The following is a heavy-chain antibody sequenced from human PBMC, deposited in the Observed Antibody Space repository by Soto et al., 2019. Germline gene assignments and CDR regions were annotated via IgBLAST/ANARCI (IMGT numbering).Heavy chain of an antibody. D-gene: IGHD3-10*01. V-gene: IGHV1-69*17. CDR1: GGSFSASA. CDR2: IIPMFGLA. Sequence: QVQLVQSGAEVKKPGSSVKVSCKASGGSFSASAISWVRPPPGQGLEWMGGIIPMFGLANYAQKFQGRITITADKSTSPAYMEVSSLRSEDTTMYYWARVAAGSLGYFELWGRGALVSVSS. CDR3: ARVAAGSLGYFEL. J-gene: IGHJ2*01.